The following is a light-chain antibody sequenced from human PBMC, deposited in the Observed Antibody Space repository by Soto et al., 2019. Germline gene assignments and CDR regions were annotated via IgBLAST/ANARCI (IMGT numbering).Light chain of an antibody. Sequence: EFVLTQSPATLSLSPGERAILSCRASQSVSSSYLAWYQQKPGQAPRLLIYGTSNRATGIPDRFSGSGSGTAFTLTISRLEPEDFAVYYCQQYGSSPQTFGQGTKVDIK. CDR3: QQYGSSPQT. CDR1: QSVSSSY. V-gene: IGKV3-20*01. CDR2: GTS. J-gene: IGKJ1*01.